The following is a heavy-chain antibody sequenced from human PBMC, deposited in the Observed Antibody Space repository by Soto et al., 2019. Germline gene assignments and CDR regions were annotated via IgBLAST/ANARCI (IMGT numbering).Heavy chain of an antibody. J-gene: IGHJ5*02. CDR1: GFSFSTYS. CDR3: ARVVPLVRCPADP. D-gene: IGHD3-10*01. V-gene: IGHV3-21*01. Sequence: EEQLVESGGGLVKPGGSLRLSCAASGFSFSTYSMMWVRQAPGKGLEWVSSIDPTSDYIYYADSVKGRFTTSRDNAKNALYLQMHRLRAEDTAVYFCARVVPLVRCPADPWGQGTLVTVSS. CDR2: IDPTSDYI.